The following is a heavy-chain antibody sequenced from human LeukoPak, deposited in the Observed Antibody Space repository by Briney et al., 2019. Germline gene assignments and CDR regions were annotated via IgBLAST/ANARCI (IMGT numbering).Heavy chain of an antibody. CDR1: GGSISSGDDY. Sequence: PSQTLSLTCTVSGGSISSGDDYWSWIRQPPGKGLEWIGYIYYSGSTYYNPSLKSRVTISVDTSKNQFSLKLSSVTAADTAVYYCASYSSGWHDFDYWGQGTLVTVSS. J-gene: IGHJ4*02. V-gene: IGHV4-30-4*01. CDR2: IYYSGST. CDR3: ASYSSGWHDFDY. D-gene: IGHD6-19*01.